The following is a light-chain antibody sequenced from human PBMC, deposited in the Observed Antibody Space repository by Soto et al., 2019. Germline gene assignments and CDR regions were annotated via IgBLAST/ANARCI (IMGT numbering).Light chain of an antibody. Sequence: EIAMTQPPATLSVSPGERANLSCRASQSVSSNLAWYQQKPGQAPRLLIYGASTRATGIPARFSGSGSGTEFTLTISSLQSEDFAVYYCQQYNNSPGTFGQG. J-gene: IGKJ1*01. CDR1: QSVSSN. CDR3: QQYNNSPGT. CDR2: GAS. V-gene: IGKV3-15*01.